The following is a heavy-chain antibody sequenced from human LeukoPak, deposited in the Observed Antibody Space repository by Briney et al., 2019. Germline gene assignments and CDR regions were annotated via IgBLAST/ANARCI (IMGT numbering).Heavy chain of an antibody. CDR1: GGSFSGYY. V-gene: IGHV4-34*01. CDR3: ARGASLSDFDY. J-gene: IGHJ4*02. CDR2: INHSGST. Sequence: SETLSLTCAVYGGSFSGYYWSWIRQPPGKGLEWIGEINHSGSTNYNPSLKSRVTISVDTSKDQFSLKLSSVTAADTAVYYCARGASLSDFDYWGQGTLVTVSS. D-gene: IGHD2-2*01.